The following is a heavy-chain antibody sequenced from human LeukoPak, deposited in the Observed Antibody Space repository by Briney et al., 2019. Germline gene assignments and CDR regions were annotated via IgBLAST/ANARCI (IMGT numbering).Heavy chain of an antibody. V-gene: IGHV1-69*06. CDR1: GGTFSSYA. CDR3: ARDQAKGEWLRNFDY. Sequence: SVKVSCKASGGTFSSYAISWVRQAPGQGLEWMGGIIPIFGTANYAQKFQGRVTITADKSTSTAYMELSSLRSEDTAVYYCARDQAKGEWLRNFDYWGQGTLVTVSS. CDR2: IIPIFGTA. J-gene: IGHJ4*02. D-gene: IGHD5-12*01.